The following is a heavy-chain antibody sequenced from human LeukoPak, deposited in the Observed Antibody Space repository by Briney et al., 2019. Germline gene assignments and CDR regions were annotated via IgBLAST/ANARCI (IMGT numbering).Heavy chain of an antibody. CDR1: GFTFSSYA. CDR2: ISYDGSNK. CDR3: ARDVPLLLWFGELNY. Sequence: PGGSLILSCAASGFTFSSYAMHWVRQAPGKGPEWVAVISYDGSNKYYADSVKGRFTISRDNSKNTLYLQMNSLRAEDTAVYYCARDVPLLLWFGELNYWGQGTLVTVSS. J-gene: IGHJ4*02. V-gene: IGHV3-30*04. D-gene: IGHD3-10*01.